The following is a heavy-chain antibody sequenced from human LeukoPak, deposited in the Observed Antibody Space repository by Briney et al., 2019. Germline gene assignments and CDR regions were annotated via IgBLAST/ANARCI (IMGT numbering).Heavy chain of an antibody. CDR2: INAGNGNT. J-gene: IGHJ4*02. V-gene: IGHV1-3*01. D-gene: IGHD3-22*01. CDR3: ARVKGYYDSSGALGY. CDR1: GYTFTIYA. Sequence: ASVNVSCKASGYTFTIYAMHWVRQAPGQRLEWMGWINAGNGNTKYSQKFQGRVTITRDTSASTAYMELSSLRSEDTAVYYCARVKGYYDSSGALGYWGQGTLVTVSS.